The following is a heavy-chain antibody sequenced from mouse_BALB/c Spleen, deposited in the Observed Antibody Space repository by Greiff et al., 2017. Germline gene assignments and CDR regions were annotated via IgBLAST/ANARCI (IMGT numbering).Heavy chain of an antibody. J-gene: IGHJ2*01. D-gene: IGHD1-1*01. Sequence: DVHLVESGGGLVKPGGSLKLSCAASGFTFSDYYMYWVRQTPEKRLEWVATISDGGSYTYYPDSVKGRFTISRDNAKNNLYLQMSSLKSEDTAMYYCARDYYGSPDYWGQGTTLTVSS. CDR1: GFTFSDYY. CDR2: ISDGGSYT. CDR3: ARDYYGSPDY. V-gene: IGHV5-4*02.